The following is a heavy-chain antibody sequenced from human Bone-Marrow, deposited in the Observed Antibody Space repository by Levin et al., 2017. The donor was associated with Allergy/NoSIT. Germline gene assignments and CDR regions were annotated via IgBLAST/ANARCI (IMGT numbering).Heavy chain of an antibody. CDR3: AREGLEYYDSTDLYYFDY. D-gene: IGHD3-22*01. CDR1: GFTFSSYA. J-gene: IGHJ4*02. V-gene: IGHV3-30-3*01. Sequence: PGESLKISCAASGFTFSSYAMHWVRQAPGKGLEWVAVISYDGSNKYYADSVKGRFTISRDNSKNTLYLQMNSLRAEDTAVYYCAREGLEYYDSTDLYYFDYWGQGTLVTVSS. CDR2: ISYDGSNK.